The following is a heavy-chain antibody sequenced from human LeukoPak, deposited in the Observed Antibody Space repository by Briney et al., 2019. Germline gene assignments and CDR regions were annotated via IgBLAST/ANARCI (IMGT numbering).Heavy chain of an antibody. CDR2: ISGSGGGT. V-gene: IGHV3-23*01. Sequence: PGGSLRLSCAASGFTFSSYAMSWVRQAPGKGLEWVSAISGSGGGTYYADSVKGRFTISRDNSKNTLYLQMNSLRAEDTAVYYCAKKVVVAATERAPFDYWGQGTLVTVSS. D-gene: IGHD2-15*01. J-gene: IGHJ4*02. CDR1: GFTFSSYA. CDR3: AKKVVVAATERAPFDY.